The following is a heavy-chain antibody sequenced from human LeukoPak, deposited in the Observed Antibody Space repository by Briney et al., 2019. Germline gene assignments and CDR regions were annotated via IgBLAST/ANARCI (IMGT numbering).Heavy chain of an antibody. CDR2: INRSGST. D-gene: IGHD5-18*01. Sequence: PSETLSLTCAVYGGSFSGYYWSWIRQPPGKGLEWIGEINRSGSTNYNPSLKSRVTISVDTSKNQFSLKLSSVTAADTAVYYCARVSVDTAKDYWGQGTLVTVSS. CDR1: GGSFSGYY. V-gene: IGHV4-34*01. J-gene: IGHJ4*02. CDR3: ARVSVDTAKDY.